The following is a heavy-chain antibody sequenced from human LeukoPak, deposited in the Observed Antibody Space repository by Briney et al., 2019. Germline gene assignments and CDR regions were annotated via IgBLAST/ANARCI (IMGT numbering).Heavy chain of an antibody. J-gene: IGHJ4*02. CDR2: ISGSGGST. Sequence: GGSLRLSCAASGFTFSTYSMNWVRQAPGKGLEWVSAISGSGGSTYYADSVKGRFTISRDNSKNTLYLQMNSLRAEDTAVYYCAKARSGIAAAGTNYWGRGTLVTVSS. D-gene: IGHD6-13*01. CDR1: GFTFSTYS. V-gene: IGHV3-23*01. CDR3: AKARSGIAAAGTNY.